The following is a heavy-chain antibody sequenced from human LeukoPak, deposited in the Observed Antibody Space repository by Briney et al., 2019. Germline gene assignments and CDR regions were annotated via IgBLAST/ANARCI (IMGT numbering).Heavy chain of an antibody. D-gene: IGHD3-22*01. CDR2: ISSSSSTI. Sequence: GGSLRLSCAASGFTFSSYSMNWVRQAPGKGLEWVSYISSSSSTIYYADSVKGRFTISRDNAKNSLYLQMNSLRGEDTAVYYCARFPHYYDSSGYSFWGQGTLVTVSS. V-gene: IGHV3-48*01. J-gene: IGHJ4*02. CDR1: GFTFSSYS. CDR3: ARFPHYYDSSGYSF.